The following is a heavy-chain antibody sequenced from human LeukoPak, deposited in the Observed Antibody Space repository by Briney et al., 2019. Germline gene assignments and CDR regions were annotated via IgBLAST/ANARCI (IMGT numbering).Heavy chain of an antibody. CDR2: VSYDGSNK. CDR3: AKDYLGASHTIDI. V-gene: IGHV3-30*18. J-gene: IGHJ3*02. CDR1: GFTFSTYG. Sequence: PGGSLRLSCAASGFTFSTYGMHWVRQAPGKGLEWVAVVSYDGSNKHYADPVKGRFTISRDNSKNTLYLQMNSLRGEDTAVYYCAKDYLGASHTIDIWGQGTMVTVSS. D-gene: IGHD1-26*01.